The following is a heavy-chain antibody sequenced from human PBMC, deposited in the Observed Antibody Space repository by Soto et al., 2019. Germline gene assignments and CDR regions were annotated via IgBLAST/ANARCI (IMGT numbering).Heavy chain of an antibody. V-gene: IGHV3-23*01. D-gene: IGHD2-2*01. CDR2: ITTSGGST. J-gene: IGHJ4*02. Sequence: GGSLRLSCAASGFTFSSHAMSWVRQAPGKGLEWVSAITTSGGSTYYADSVKGRFTLSRDNSKNTLYLQMNSLRAEDTAVYYWAKGPSAWDYWGQGTLVTVSS. CDR3: AKGPSAWDY. CDR1: GFTFSSHA.